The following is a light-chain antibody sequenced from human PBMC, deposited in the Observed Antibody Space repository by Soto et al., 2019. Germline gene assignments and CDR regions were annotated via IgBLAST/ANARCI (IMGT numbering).Light chain of an antibody. CDR1: QIVSAN. Sequence: EIVMTQSPATLSASPGERATLSCRASQIVSANLAWYQQKPGQAPRLLIYGASTRATGIPARFSGTGSGTEFTLTISSLQSEDFEVYYCQQYNNWPLTFGGGTKVEIK. CDR3: QQYNNWPLT. V-gene: IGKV3D-15*01. CDR2: GAS. J-gene: IGKJ4*01.